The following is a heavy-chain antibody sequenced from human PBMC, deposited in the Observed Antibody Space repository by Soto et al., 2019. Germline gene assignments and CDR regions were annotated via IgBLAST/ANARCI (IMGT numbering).Heavy chain of an antibody. J-gene: IGHJ1*01. V-gene: IGHV4-59*01. CDR2: IYYSGST. CDR1: GGSISSYY. Sequence: QVQLQESGPGLVKPSETLSLTCTVYGGSISSYYWSWIRQPPGKGLEWIGYIYYSGSTNYNHHLNSRVTISVDTSKNQFSLKLSSVTAADTAVYYCARVSVSSGYGGDFQHWGQGTLVTVSS. CDR3: ARVSVSSGYGGDFQH. D-gene: IGHD6-13*01.